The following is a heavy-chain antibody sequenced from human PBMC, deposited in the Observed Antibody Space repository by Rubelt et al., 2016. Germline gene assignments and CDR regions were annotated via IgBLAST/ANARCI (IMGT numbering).Heavy chain of an antibody. J-gene: IGHJ5*02. V-gene: IGHV4-39*01. CDR3: ARRTSGYCSSTSCHNWFDP. CDR2: IYYSGST. CDR1: GGSISSSSYY. Sequence: QLQLQESGPGLVKPSETLSLTCTVSGGSISSSSYYWGWIRQPPGNGLEWIGYIYYSGSTYYNPSLKSRVSISVDTSKNQVSLELSSVTAADTAVYYCARRTSGYCSSTSCHNWFDPWGQGTLVTVSS. D-gene: IGHD2-2*01.